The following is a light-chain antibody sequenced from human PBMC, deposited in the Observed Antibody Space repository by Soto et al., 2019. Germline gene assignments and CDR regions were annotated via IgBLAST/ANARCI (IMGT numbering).Light chain of an antibody. CDR1: TSDVGGYNL. CDR2: EGT. V-gene: IGLV2-23*01. Sequence: QSALTQPASVSGSPGQSITISCSGTTSDVGGYNLVSWYQQHTAKAPKLLIYEGTQRPSGVSSRFSGSKSGNTASLTISGLQAEDEADYYCCSYASRSSYVFGPGTKVTVL. J-gene: IGLJ1*01. CDR3: CSYASRSSYV.